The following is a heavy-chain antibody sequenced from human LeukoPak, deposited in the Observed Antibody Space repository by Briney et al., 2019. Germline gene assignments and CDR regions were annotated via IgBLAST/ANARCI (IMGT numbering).Heavy chain of an antibody. Sequence: GGSLRLSCAASGFTFSSYSMSWVRQAPGKGLEWVSVIYSGGSTYYADSVKGRFTISRDNSKNTLYLQMNSLRAEDTAVYYCAKEIIGYCSGGSCYPDYWGQGTLVTVSS. CDR1: GFTFSSYS. V-gene: IGHV3-23*03. CDR2: IYSGGST. D-gene: IGHD2-15*01. CDR3: AKEIIGYCSGGSCYPDY. J-gene: IGHJ4*02.